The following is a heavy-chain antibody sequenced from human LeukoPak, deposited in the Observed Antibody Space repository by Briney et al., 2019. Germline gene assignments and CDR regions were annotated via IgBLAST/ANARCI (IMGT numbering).Heavy chain of an antibody. J-gene: IGHJ3*02. CDR2: IYYSGST. CDR3: ARGGRTYYYDSSGYYYCAFDI. CDR1: GGSISSYY. D-gene: IGHD3-22*01. V-gene: IGHV4-59*12. Sequence: SETLSLTCTVSGGSISSYYWSWIRQPPGKGLEWIGSIYYSGSTYYNPSLKSRVTISVDTSKNQFSLKLSSVTAADTAVYYCARGGRTYYYDSSGYYYCAFDIWGQGTMVTVSS.